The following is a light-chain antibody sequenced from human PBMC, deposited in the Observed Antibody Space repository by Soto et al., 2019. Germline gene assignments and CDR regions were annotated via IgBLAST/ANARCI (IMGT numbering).Light chain of an antibody. CDR1: SSNIGGNP. CDR3: AAWHDSLNGLV. Sequence: QAALPQPASGSATPGQRFTISCSGSSSNIGGNPVNWYQQLPGTATKLLIYNNNQRPLGVPDRFCGSKSGTSASLAISGLQSEDEADYYCAAWHDSLNGLVFGGGTKVTVL. CDR2: NNN. V-gene: IGLV1-44*01. J-gene: IGLJ3*02.